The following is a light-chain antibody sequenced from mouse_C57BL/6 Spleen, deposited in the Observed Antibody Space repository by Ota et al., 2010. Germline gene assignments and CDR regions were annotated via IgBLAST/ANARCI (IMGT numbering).Light chain of an antibody. V-gene: IGKV6-23*01. Sequence: DIVMTHVSTNYMSTSVGDRVSITCKASQDVGTAVAWYQQKPGQSPKLLIYWASTRHTGVPDRFTGSGSGTDFTLTISNVQSEDLADYFCQQYSSYPTFGAGTKLELK. CDR1: QDVGTA. CDR3: QQYSSYPT. CDR2: WAS. J-gene: IGKJ5*01.